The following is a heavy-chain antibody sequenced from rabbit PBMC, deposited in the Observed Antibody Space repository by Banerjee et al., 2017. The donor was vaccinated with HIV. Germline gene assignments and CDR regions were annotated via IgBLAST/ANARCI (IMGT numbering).Heavy chain of an antibody. CDR3: ARSRGFAGYAYALDL. CDR2: INTSSGNT. V-gene: IGHV1S45*01. CDR1: GFSFSNKYV. Sequence: QEQLEESGGDLVQPEGSLTLTCKASGFSFSNKYVMCWVRQAPGKGLEWIACINTSSGNTVYASWAKGRFTISKTSSTTVTLQMTSLTAADTATYFCARSRGFAGYAYALDLWGPGTLVTVS. J-gene: IGHJ4*01. D-gene: IGHD6-1*01.